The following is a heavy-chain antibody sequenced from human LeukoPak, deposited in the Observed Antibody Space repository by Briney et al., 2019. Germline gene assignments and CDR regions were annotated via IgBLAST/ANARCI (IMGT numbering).Heavy chain of an antibody. V-gene: IGHV3-30*18. CDR3: AKDGGSDYFDY. Sequence: GGSLRLSCAASGFTFSSYGMHWVRQAPGKGLEWVAVISYDGSNKYYADSAKGRFTISRDNSKNTLYLQMNSLRAEDTAVYYCAKDGGSDYFDYWGQGTLVTVSS. CDR1: GFTFSSYG. CDR2: ISYDGSNK. D-gene: IGHD3-16*01. J-gene: IGHJ4*02.